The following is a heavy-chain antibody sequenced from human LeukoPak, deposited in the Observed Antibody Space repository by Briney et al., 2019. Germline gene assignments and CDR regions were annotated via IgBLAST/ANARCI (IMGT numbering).Heavy chain of an antibody. Sequence: SETLSRTCTVSGGSISSYYWSWIRQPPGKGLEWIGYIYYSGSTNYNPSLKSRVTISVDTSKNQFSLKLSSVTAADTAVYYCARVAAAAPDAFDIWGQGTMVTVSS. J-gene: IGHJ3*02. CDR1: GGSISSYY. D-gene: IGHD6-13*01. CDR2: IYYSGST. CDR3: ARVAAAAPDAFDI. V-gene: IGHV4-59*01.